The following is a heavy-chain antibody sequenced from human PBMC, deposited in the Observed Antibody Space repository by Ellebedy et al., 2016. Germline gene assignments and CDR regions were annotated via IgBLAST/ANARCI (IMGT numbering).Heavy chain of an antibody. D-gene: IGHD3-10*01. J-gene: IGHJ4*02. Sequence: ASVKVSCKTSGYNFDSYGISWVRQTPGQGLEWMGWISTYNGNTHFAQKFHDRVPLTTDKATSTAFMEMGRLTSDDTAVYYCARDRDYESGTTGGSWGQGTLVTVSS. CDR3: ARDRDYESGTTGGS. V-gene: IGHV1-18*01. CDR1: GYNFDSYG. CDR2: ISTYNGNT.